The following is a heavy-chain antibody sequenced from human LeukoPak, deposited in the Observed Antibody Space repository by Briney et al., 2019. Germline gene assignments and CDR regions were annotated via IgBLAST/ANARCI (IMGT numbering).Heavy chain of an antibody. CDR1: GGSISSSSYY. CDR2: IYYSGST. V-gene: IGHV4-39*01. CDR3: ARHQGLRVYDAFDI. Sequence: SETLSLTCTVSGGSISSSSYYWGWIRQPPGKGLEWIGSIYYSGSTYYNPSLKSRVTISVDTSKNQFSLKLSSVTAADTAVYYCARHQGLRVYDAFDIWGQGTMVTVSS. D-gene: IGHD6-13*01. J-gene: IGHJ3*02.